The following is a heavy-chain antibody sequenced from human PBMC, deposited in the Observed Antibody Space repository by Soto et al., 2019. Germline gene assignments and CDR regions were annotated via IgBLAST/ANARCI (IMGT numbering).Heavy chain of an antibody. CDR2: ISHNSDSF. V-gene: IGHV3-11*01. J-gene: IGHJ4*02. CDR1: GFSFGDYY. CDR3: AREDLCTTGTCLLLRRKTNYFAY. D-gene: IGHD2-8*01. Sequence: QVQLVESGGGLVKPGESLRVSGTACGFSFGDYYMSWFRQAPGKGLEWISYISHNSDSFYYADSVKGRFTVSRDNSKNSLFLQMDNLRAEDTAVYYCAREDLCTTGTCLLLRRKTNYFAYWGPGTQVTVSS.